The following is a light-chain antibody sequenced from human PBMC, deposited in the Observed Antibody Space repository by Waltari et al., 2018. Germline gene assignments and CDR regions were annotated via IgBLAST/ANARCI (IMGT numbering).Light chain of an antibody. CDR1: SSDVGGYDY. Sequence: QSVLTQPASVSGSPGQSITISCTGTSSDVGGYDYVSWYQQSPGKAPKLIICDVVKRPSGVSTRFSASKSDNTASLTISGLQAEDEGDYYCCSYKRGATWVFGGGTALTVL. J-gene: IGLJ3*02. CDR3: CSYKRGATWV. V-gene: IGLV2-14*03. CDR2: DVV.